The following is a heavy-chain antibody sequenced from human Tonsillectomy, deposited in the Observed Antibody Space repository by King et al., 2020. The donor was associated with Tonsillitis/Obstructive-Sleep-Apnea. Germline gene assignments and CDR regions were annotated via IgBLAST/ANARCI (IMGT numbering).Heavy chain of an antibody. Sequence: VQLQQWGAGLLKPSETLSLTCAVYGGSFSGYYWSWIRQPPGKGLEWSGEINHSGSTNYNPSLKSRVNISVDTSKNQFSLKLSSVTAADTAVYYCARGPGTTAYYMDVWGKGTTVTVSS. CDR3: ARGPGTTAYYMDV. CDR1: GGSFSGYY. D-gene: IGHD1-7*01. V-gene: IGHV4-34*01. J-gene: IGHJ6*03. CDR2: INHSGST.